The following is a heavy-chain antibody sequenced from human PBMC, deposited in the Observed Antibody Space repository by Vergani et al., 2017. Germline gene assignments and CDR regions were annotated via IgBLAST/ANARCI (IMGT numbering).Heavy chain of an antibody. J-gene: IGHJ4*02. V-gene: IGHV4-4*03. CDR1: GGSISTNNW. CDR3: ARDRGLDGDYHFDY. CDR2: IYHSGNT. D-gene: IGHD3-10*01. Sequence: QVQLQESGPGLVKPPGTLSLPCAVSGGSISTNNWWSWVRQPPGKGLEWIGEIYHSGNTNYNPSLKSRVTISVDKSKNQFSLKLISVTAADTAVYYCARDRGLDGDYHFDYWGQGILVTVSS.